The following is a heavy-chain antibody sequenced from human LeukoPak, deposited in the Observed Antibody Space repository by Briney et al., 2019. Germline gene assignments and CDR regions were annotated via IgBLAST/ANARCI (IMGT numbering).Heavy chain of an antibody. CDR2: IRQDGSDK. CDR1: GFTFSSYW. D-gene: IGHD2-2*01. J-gene: IGHJ4*02. Sequence: GGSLRLSCAASGFTFSSYWMTWVRQAPGKGLEWVANIRQDGSDKYYVDSVKGRFTISRDNAKNSLYLQMNSLRAEDTAVYYCARDGGSAMPFDYWGQGTLVTVSS. CDR3: ARDGGSAMPFDY. V-gene: IGHV3-7*01.